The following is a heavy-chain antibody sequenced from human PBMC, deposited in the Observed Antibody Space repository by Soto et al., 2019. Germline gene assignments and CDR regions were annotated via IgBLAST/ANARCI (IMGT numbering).Heavy chain of an antibody. CDR3: ARRSVTMVRGVIITPSNPFGY. CDR2: INHSGST. Sequence: SETLSLTCAVYGGSFSGYYWSWIRQPPGKGLEWIGEINHSGSTNYNPSLKSRVTISVDTSKNQFSLKLSSVTAADTAVYYCARRSVTMVRGVIITPSNPFGYWGQGTLVTVSS. J-gene: IGHJ4*02. D-gene: IGHD3-10*01. V-gene: IGHV4-34*01. CDR1: GGSFSGYY.